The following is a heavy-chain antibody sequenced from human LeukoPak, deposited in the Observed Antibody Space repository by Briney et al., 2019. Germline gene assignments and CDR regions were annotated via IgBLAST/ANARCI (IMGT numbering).Heavy chain of an antibody. V-gene: IGHV3-53*01. CDR2: IYSGGST. D-gene: IGHD6-13*01. CDR3: AKDHVAAAGADY. J-gene: IGHJ4*02. CDR1: GFTVSSNY. Sequence: PGGSLRLSCAASGFTVSSNYMSWVRQAPGKGLEWVSVIYSGGSTYYADSVKGRFTISRDNSKNTLYLQMNSLRAEDTAVYYCAKDHVAAAGADYWGQGTLVTVSS.